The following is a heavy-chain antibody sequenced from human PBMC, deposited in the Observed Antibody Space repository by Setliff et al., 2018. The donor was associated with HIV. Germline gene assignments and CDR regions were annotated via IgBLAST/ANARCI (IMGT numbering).Heavy chain of an antibody. D-gene: IGHD3-10*01. J-gene: IGHJ3*02. Sequence: ASVKVSCKASGYTFTSYAMNWVRQAPGQGLEWMGWINTNTGNPTYAQGFTGRFVFSLDISVSTAYLQISSLKAEDTAVYYCARYPLWHHAFDIWGQGTMVTVSS. CDR2: INTNTGNP. CDR1: GYTFTSYA. CDR3: ARYPLWHHAFDI. V-gene: IGHV7-4-1*02.